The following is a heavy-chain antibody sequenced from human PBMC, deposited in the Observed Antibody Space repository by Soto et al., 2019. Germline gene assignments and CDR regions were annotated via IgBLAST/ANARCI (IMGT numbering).Heavy chain of an antibody. J-gene: IGHJ4*02. CDR3: ARERGSGWTFDY. CDR1: GFIFSSYA. CDR2: ISGSGGST. Sequence: LRLSCAASGFIFSSYAMSWVRQAPGKGLEWVSAISGSGGSTYYADSVKGRFTISRDNVKNTLYLQMNSPRAEDTAVYYCARERGSGWTFDYWGQGTLVTVSS. D-gene: IGHD6-19*01. V-gene: IGHV3-23*01.